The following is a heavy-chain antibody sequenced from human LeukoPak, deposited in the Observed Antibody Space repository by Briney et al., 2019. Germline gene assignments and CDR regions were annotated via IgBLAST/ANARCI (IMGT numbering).Heavy chain of an antibody. CDR2: ISGSGGTT. J-gene: IGHJ4*02. D-gene: IGHD4/OR15-4a*01. Sequence: GGSLRLSCAASGFTFSSDGMSWVRQAPGKGLEWVSGISGSGGTTYYADSVKGRFTISRDNSKNTLYLQMNSLRAEDTAVYYRAKHGRANRIEYWGQGTLVTVSS. CDR1: GFTFSSDG. V-gene: IGHV3-23*01. CDR3: AKHGRANRIEY.